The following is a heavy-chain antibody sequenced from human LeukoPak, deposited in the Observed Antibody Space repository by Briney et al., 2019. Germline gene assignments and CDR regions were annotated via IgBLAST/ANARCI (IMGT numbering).Heavy chain of an antibody. V-gene: IGHV4-59*01. CDR2: IYYSGST. Sequence: SETLSLTRTVSGGSISSYYWSWIRQPPGKGLEWIGYIYYSGSTNYNPSLKSRVTISVDTSKNQFSLKLSSVTAADTAVYYCARDSRLAFDYWGQGTLVTVSS. D-gene: IGHD2-21*01. J-gene: IGHJ4*02. CDR3: ARDSRLAFDY. CDR1: GGSISSYY.